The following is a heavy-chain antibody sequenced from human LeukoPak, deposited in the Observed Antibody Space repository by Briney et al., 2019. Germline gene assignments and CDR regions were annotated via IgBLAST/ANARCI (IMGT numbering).Heavy chain of an antibody. Sequence: GASVKVSCKASGYTFTSYGISWVRQAPGQGLEWMGGIIPIFGTANYAQKFQGRVTITADESTSTAYMELSSLRSEDTAVYYCARDLGSSGYYPLDYWGQGTLVTVSS. V-gene: IGHV1-69*13. CDR2: IIPIFGTA. CDR3: ARDLGSSGYYPLDY. J-gene: IGHJ4*02. CDR1: GYTFTSYG. D-gene: IGHD3-22*01.